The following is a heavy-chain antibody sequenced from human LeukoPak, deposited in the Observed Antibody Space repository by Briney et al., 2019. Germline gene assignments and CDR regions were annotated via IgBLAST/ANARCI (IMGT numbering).Heavy chain of an antibody. CDR1: GFSFSRDW. CDR3: VREFETKTLTTLLFGFDP. CDR2: INSDGSST. Sequence: GGSLRLSCAASGFSFSRDWMHWIRQVPGKGLVWVSRINSDGSSTKYADSVQGRFTISRDNAKNTLYLQMNSLRAEDTAVYYCVREFETKTLTTLLFGFDPWGQGTLVTVSS. J-gene: IGHJ5*02. V-gene: IGHV3-74*03. D-gene: IGHD4-11*01.